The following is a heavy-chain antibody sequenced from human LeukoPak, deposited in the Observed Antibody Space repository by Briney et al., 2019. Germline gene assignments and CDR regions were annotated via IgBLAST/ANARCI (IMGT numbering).Heavy chain of an antibody. Sequence: SETLSLTCAVYGGSFSGYYWSWIRQPPGKGLEWIGEINHSGSTNYNPSLKSRVTISVDTSKNQFSLKLSSATAADTAVYYCARGLLAAAGTTYYFDYWGQGTLVTVSS. J-gene: IGHJ4*02. CDR1: GGSFSGYY. CDR3: ARGLLAAAGTTYYFDY. D-gene: IGHD6-13*01. V-gene: IGHV4-34*01. CDR2: INHSGST.